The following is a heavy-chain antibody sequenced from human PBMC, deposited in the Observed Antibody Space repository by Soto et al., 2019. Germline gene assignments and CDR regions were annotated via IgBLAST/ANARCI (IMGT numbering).Heavy chain of an antibody. J-gene: IGHJ6*02. CDR2: IIPLLKTV. CDR1: GGTFASYS. Sequence: QEELVQSGAEVKKPGSSVNVSCKASGGTFASYSITWVRQAPGQRLEWMGEIIPLLKTVNYAQKFQGRDTITGDRSTSTVYMALSRLRSDDTAVYYCARDPVDLFGYMDVWGHGTTVTVS. CDR3: ARDPVDLFGYMDV. D-gene: IGHD6-25*01. V-gene: IGHV1-69*06.